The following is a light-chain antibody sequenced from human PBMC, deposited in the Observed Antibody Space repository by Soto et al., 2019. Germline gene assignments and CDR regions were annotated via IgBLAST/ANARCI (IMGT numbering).Light chain of an antibody. V-gene: IGKV1-9*01. CDR1: QGSNTY. J-gene: IGKJ2*01. CDR2: AAS. Sequence: DIQLTQSPSFLSASVGDRVTITCLASQGSNTYLAWYQQSPGRAPNLLIFAASTLQSGVPSRFSGSGSGTEFTLKINSLQPEDFAIYDCQHLHSYPYTFGQGTKLEIK. CDR3: QHLHSYPYT.